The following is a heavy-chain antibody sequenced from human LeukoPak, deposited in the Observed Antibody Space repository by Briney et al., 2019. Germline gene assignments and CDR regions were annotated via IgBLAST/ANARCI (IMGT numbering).Heavy chain of an antibody. CDR3: ARVDTGMVTSSYYYYYMDV. J-gene: IGHJ6*03. Sequence: SETLSLTCTVSGGSISNYYWSWIRQPPGKGLERIGYIYYSGTTNYNPSLKSRVTISVGTSKNQFSLKLSSVTAADTAVYYCARVDTGMVTSSYYYYYMDVWGKGTTVTVSS. CDR1: GGSISNYY. D-gene: IGHD5-18*01. V-gene: IGHV4-59*01. CDR2: IYYSGTT.